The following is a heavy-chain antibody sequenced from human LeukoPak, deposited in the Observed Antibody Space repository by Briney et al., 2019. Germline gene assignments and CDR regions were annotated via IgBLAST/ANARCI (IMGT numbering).Heavy chain of an antibody. CDR1: GGSISSYY. CDR2: IYYSGST. V-gene: IGHV4-59*08. Sequence: SETLSLTCTVSGGSISSYYWSWIRQSPGKGLEWIGHIYYSGSTNYNPSLKSRVTISVDTSKNQFSLNLTSVTAADTAVYYCARSDYYYYGMDVWGQGTTVTVSS. CDR3: ARSDYYYYGMDV. J-gene: IGHJ6*02.